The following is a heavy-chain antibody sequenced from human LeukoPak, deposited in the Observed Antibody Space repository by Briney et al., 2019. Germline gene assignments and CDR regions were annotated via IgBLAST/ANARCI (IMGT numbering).Heavy chain of an antibody. CDR2: INPNSGST. CDR1: GYTFIGYY. CDR3: ARGMGNNQSKYRNTLDY. Sequence: ASVQVSCQGSGYTFIGYYMHWVRPAPGQGLEGMGWINPNSGSTNYARKFQGRVTMTRDTSISTAYMELSRLRSDDTAVHYCARGMGNNQSKYRNTLDYWGQGTLVTVSS. D-gene: IGHD2/OR15-2a*01. J-gene: IGHJ4*02. V-gene: IGHV1-2*02.